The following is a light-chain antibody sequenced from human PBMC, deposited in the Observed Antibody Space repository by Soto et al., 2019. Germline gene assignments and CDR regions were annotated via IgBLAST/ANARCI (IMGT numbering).Light chain of an antibody. CDR1: QSVSSSY. J-gene: IGKJ1*01. V-gene: IGKV3-20*01. Sequence: EIVLTQSPGTLSLSPGERVTLSCRASQSVSSSYLAWYQQKPGQAPRLLIYGASSRATGIPDRFSGSGSGTDFTLTISRLEPEDFAVYYCQQYAGTFGQGTKVEIK. CDR2: GAS. CDR3: QQYAGT.